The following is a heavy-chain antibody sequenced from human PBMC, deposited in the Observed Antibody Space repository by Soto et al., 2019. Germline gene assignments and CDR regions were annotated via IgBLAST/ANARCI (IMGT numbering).Heavy chain of an antibody. CDR3: AKGDNLGPKTGYAFDP. J-gene: IGHJ5*02. CDR1: GDSVSSNSAA. V-gene: IGHV6-1*01. CDR2: TYFRSKWYN. D-gene: IGHD5-12*01. Sequence: SQTLSLTCAISGDSVSSNSAAWNWIRQSPSRGLEWLGRTYFRSKWYNDYAVSVKSRIIINPDTSNNLFSLQLNSLTPEDTAVYFCAKGDNLGPKTGYAFDPWGQGIMVTVSS.